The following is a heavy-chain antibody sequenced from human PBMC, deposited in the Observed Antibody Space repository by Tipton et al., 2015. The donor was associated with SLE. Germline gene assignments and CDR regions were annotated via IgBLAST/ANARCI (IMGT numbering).Heavy chain of an antibody. J-gene: IGHJ6*04. D-gene: IGHD2-2*01. Sequence: LRLSCTVSGVSISSYYWSWIRQPPGKGLEWIGYISYSGSTHYSPSLKSRVTISLDTSKNQFSLRLSSVTAADTAVYYCASLPQGYCSTINCSPRMDVWGKGTTVTVSS. CDR2: ISYSGST. CDR3: ASLPQGYCSTINCSPRMDV. V-gene: IGHV4-59*01. CDR1: GVSISSYY.